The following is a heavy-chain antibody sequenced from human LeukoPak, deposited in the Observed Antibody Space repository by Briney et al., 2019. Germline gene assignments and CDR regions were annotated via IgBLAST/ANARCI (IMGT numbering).Heavy chain of an antibody. D-gene: IGHD2-2*01. CDR3: ARVADPAMYYYYYMDV. Sequence: GGSLRLSCALSGFIVSSNYMSWVRQGPGKGLEWVSAISVSGNTYHADSVKGRFTISRDSYKNTLYLQMNSLRAEDTALYYCARVADPAMYYYYYMDVWGKGTTVTISS. J-gene: IGHJ6*03. V-gene: IGHV3-53*01. CDR2: ISVSGNT. CDR1: GFIVSSNY.